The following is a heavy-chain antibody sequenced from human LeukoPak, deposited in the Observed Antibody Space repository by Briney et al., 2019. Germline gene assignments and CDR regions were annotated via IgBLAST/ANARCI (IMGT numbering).Heavy chain of an antibody. CDR1: GFTFSSYA. CDR3: ARVRWDPTYFDY. Sequence: PGGSLRLSCAASGFTFSSYAMSWVRQAPGKGLEWVANIKQDGSEKYYVDSVKGRFTISRDNAKNSLYLQMNSLRAEDTAVYYCARVRWDPTYFDYWGQGTLVTVSS. J-gene: IGHJ4*02. CDR2: IKQDGSEK. D-gene: IGHD1-26*01. V-gene: IGHV3-7*01.